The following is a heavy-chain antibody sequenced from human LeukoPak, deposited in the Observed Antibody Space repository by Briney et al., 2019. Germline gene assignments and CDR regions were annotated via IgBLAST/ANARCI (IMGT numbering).Heavy chain of an antibody. J-gene: IGHJ4*02. Sequence: SETLSLTCTVSGGSISSSSYYWGWIRQPPGKGLEWIGSIYYSGSTYYNPSLKSRVTISVDTSKNQFSLKLSSVTAADTAVYYCARSPVGYFDWLYYFDYWGQGTLVTVSS. CDR3: ARSPVGYFDWLYYFDY. CDR1: GGSISSSSYY. D-gene: IGHD3-9*01. CDR2: IYYSGST. V-gene: IGHV4-39*01.